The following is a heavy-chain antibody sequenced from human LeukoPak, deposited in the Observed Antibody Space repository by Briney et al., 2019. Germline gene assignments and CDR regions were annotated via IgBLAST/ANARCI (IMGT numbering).Heavy chain of an antibody. CDR3: AKDDGYCSSTSCHYYYYYGMDV. CDR1: GFPFSSYA. D-gene: IGHD2-2*01. J-gene: IGHJ6*02. V-gene: IGHV3-30*18. CDR2: ISYDGSNK. Sequence: GGSLRLSCAASGFPFSSYAMNWVRQAPGKGLEWVAVISYDGSNKYYADSVKGRFTISRDNSKNTLYLQMISLRAEDTAVYYCAKDDGYCSSTSCHYYYYYGMDVWGQGTTVTVSS.